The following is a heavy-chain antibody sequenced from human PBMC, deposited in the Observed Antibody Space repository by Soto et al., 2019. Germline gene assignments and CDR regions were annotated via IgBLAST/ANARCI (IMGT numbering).Heavy chain of an antibody. CDR1: GDSFSRST. V-gene: IGHV1-69*02. CDR3: AILYDDTSGNFDY. CDR2: FIPMLGIA. J-gene: IGHJ4*02. Sequence: QVQLVQSGAEVKRPGSSVKVSCKASGDSFSRSTFSWVRQAPGQGLEWMGRFIPMLGIANYAQTFQGRVTITADKATSTAYMDLSSLRSEDTAVYYCAILYDDTSGNFDYWGQGTLVTVSS. D-gene: IGHD3-22*01.